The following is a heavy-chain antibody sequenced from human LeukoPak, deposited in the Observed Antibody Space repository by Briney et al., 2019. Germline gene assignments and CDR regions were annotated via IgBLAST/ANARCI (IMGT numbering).Heavy chain of an antibody. V-gene: IGHV3-20*04. CDR3: ARGGRGEMPSFDY. D-gene: IGHD5-24*01. CDR1: GFTFDDYA. Sequence: GGSLRLSCAASGFTFDDYAMGWVRQAPGKGLEWVSGLNWNGGSTGYADSVKGRFTISRDNAKSSLYLQMNSLRAEDTALYYCARGGRGEMPSFDYWGQGTLVTVSS. CDR2: LNWNGGST. J-gene: IGHJ4*02.